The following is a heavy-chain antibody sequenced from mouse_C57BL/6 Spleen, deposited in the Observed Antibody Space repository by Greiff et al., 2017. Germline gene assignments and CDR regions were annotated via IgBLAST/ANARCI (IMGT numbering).Heavy chain of an antibody. Sequence: QVQLQQPGAELVKPGASVKMSCKASGYTFTSYWITWVKQRPGQGLEWIGDIYPGSGSTNYNEKFKGKATLTVDTSSSTAYMQLSSLTSEDSAVYYCARSFYYGSSYGYWGQGTTLTVSS. CDR2: IYPGSGST. V-gene: IGHV1-55*01. CDR3: ARSFYYGSSYGY. J-gene: IGHJ2*01. D-gene: IGHD1-1*01. CDR1: GYTFTSYW.